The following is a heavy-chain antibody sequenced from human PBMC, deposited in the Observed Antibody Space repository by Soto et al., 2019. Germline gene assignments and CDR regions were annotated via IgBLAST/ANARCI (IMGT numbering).Heavy chain of an antibody. CDR3: TTDSREYSGLAFDI. Sequence: KAGGSLRLSCAASGFTFSNAWMNWVRQAPGKGLEWVGRIKSKTDGGTTDYAAPVKGRFTISRDDSKNTLYLQMNSLKTEDTAVYYCTTDSREYSGLAFDIWGQGTMVTVSS. D-gene: IGHD5-18*01. J-gene: IGHJ3*02. CDR1: GFTFSNAW. V-gene: IGHV3-15*07. CDR2: IKSKTDGGTT.